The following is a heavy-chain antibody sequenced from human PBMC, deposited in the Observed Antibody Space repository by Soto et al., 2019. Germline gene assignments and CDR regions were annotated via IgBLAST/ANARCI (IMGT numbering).Heavy chain of an antibody. CDR3: ARDRSTWIQYFDY. Sequence: QVQLVQSGAEVKKPGSSVKVSCKASGGTFSSYAISWVRQAPGQGLEWMGGIIPIFGTANYGQKFQGRDTITADESTSTAYMELSSLRSEDTAVYYCARDRSTWIQYFDYWGQGTLVTVSS. J-gene: IGHJ4*02. CDR2: IIPIFGTA. D-gene: IGHD5-18*01. CDR1: GGTFSSYA. V-gene: IGHV1-69*01.